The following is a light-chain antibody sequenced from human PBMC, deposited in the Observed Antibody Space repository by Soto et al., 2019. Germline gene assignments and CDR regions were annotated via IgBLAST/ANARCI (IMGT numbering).Light chain of an antibody. V-gene: IGKV1-39*01. J-gene: IGKJ1*01. Sequence: DIQMTQSPSSLSASVGDRVTITCRASQSISSYLNWYQQKPGKAPKLLIYAASSFQSGVPSRFSGSGSGTDFTLTISSLQPEDFAPYYCQQSYSTHTWTFGQGTKVEIK. CDR3: QQSYSTHTWT. CDR1: QSISSY. CDR2: AAS.